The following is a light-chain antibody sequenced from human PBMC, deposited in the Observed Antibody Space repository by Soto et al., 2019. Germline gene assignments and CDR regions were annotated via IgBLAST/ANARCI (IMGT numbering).Light chain of an antibody. Sequence: QSALTQPASVSGSPGQSITISCTGTSSDVGGYNYVSWYQQHPGKAPKLRIYDVSNRPSGVSNRFSGSKSGNTASLTISGLQAEDEADYFCSSYTSSSTWVLGGGTTLTVL. CDR3: SSYTSSSTWV. J-gene: IGLJ3*02. V-gene: IGLV2-14*01. CDR2: DVS. CDR1: SSDVGGYNY.